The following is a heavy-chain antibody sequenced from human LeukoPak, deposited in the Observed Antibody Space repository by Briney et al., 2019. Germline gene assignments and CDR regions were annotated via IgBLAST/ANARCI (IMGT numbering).Heavy chain of an antibody. CDR2: INHSGSN. J-gene: IGHJ4*02. CDR3: ARGRYNWNGIYYFDY. CDR1: GGSFSGYY. Sequence: SETLSLTCAVYGGSFSGYYWSWLRQPPGKGLEWIGEINHSGSNNYNPSLKSRVTISVDTSKNQFSLKLSSVTAADTAVYYCARGRYNWNGIYYFDYGGQGTLVTVSS. V-gene: IGHV4-34*01. D-gene: IGHD1-20*01.